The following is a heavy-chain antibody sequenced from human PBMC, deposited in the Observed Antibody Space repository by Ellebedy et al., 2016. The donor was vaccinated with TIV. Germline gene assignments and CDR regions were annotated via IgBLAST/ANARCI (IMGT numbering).Heavy chain of an antibody. D-gene: IGHD4-17*01. CDR1: GGSFSGYY. Sequence: GSLRLXXAVYGGSFSGYYWSWIRQPPGKGLEWIGEINHSGSTNYNPSLKSRVTISVDTSKNQFSLKLSSVTAADTAVYYCARAHGDSTYFDYWGQGTLVTVSS. CDR2: INHSGST. J-gene: IGHJ4*02. CDR3: ARAHGDSTYFDY. V-gene: IGHV4-34*01.